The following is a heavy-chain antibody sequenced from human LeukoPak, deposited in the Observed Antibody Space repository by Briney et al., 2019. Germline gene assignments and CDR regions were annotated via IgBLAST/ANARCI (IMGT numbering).Heavy chain of an antibody. CDR2: IYYSGST. CDR3: ASSVEDDYGDYVIDY. CDR1: GGSISSSSYY. D-gene: IGHD4-17*01. Sequence: SETLSLTCTVSGGSISSSSYYWGWIRQPPGKGLEWIGSIYYSGSTYYNPSLKSRVTISVDTSKNQFSLKLNSVTAADTAVYYCASSVEDDYGDYVIDYWGQGTLVTVSS. V-gene: IGHV4-39*01. J-gene: IGHJ4*02.